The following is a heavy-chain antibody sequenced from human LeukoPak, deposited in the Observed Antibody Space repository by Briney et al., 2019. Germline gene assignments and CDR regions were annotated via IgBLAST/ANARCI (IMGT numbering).Heavy chain of an antibody. V-gene: IGHV3-33*01. J-gene: IGHJ3*02. Sequence: GRSLRLSCAASGFTFSSYGMHWVRQAPGKGLEWVAVIWYDGSNKYYADSVKGRFTISRDNSKNTLYLQMNSLRAEDTAVYYCAGFCWYNWNDACNIWGQGTMVTVSS. CDR3: AGFCWYNWNDACNI. CDR1: GFTFSSYG. CDR2: IWYDGSNK. D-gene: IGHD1-1*01.